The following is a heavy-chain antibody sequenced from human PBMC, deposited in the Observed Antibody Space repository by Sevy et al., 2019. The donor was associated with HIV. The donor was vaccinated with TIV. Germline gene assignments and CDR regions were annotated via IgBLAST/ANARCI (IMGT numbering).Heavy chain of an antibody. CDR1: GFTFSSYT. Sequence: GGSLRLSCAASGFTFSSYTMNWVRQAPGKGLEWASSISGSTTYIYYADSVKGRFTISRDNARNSLYLQMNSLRGEDTAVYYCARDPGRDSDYWGQGTLVTVSS. CDR3: ARDPGRDSDY. V-gene: IGHV3-21*01. CDR2: ISGSTTYI. J-gene: IGHJ4*02.